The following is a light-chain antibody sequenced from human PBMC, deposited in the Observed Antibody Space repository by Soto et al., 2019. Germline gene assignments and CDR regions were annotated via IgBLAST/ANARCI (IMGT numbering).Light chain of an antibody. CDR3: QHYLEIPLT. Sequence: EIVLIQSPATLSLSPGERATLSCRASQSVGSYLAWYQHKPGQAPRLLISDASNRATGIPARFSGSGSETDFTLTISNLQAEDVAVYYCQHYLEIPLTFGGGTKVDIK. CDR2: DAS. V-gene: IGKV3-11*01. J-gene: IGKJ4*01. CDR1: QSVGSY.